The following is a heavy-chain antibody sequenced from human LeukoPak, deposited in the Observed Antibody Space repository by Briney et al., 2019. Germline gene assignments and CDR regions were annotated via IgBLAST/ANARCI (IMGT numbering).Heavy chain of an antibody. CDR1: GGTFSSYA. Sequence: SVKVSCKASGGTFSSYAIGWVRQAPGQGLEWMGRIIPILGIANYAQKFQGRVTITADKSTSTAYMELSSLRSEDTAVYYCARGGSSSWYSYYFDYWGQGTLVTVSS. V-gene: IGHV1-69*04. CDR2: IIPILGIA. J-gene: IGHJ4*02. CDR3: ARGGSSSWYSYYFDY. D-gene: IGHD6-13*01.